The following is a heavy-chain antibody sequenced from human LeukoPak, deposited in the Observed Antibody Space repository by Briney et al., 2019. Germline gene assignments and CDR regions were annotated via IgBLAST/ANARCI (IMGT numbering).Heavy chain of an antibody. D-gene: IGHD1-26*01. CDR3: AKDLAGSGSYSFDY. CDR2: ISGSGGST. J-gene: IGHJ4*02. V-gene: IGHV3-23*01. CDR1: GFTFSNYA. Sequence: PGGSLRLSCAASGFTFSNYAMNWVRQPPGKGLEWVSAISGSGGSTYYADSVKGRLTISRDNSKNTLYLQMNSLRAEDTAVYYCAKDLAGSGSYSFDYWGQGTLVTVSS.